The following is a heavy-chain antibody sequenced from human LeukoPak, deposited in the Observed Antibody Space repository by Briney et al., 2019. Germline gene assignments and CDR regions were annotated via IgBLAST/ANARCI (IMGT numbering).Heavy chain of an antibody. Sequence: SETLSLTGTVSGGSISSYYWSWIRQPAGKGLEWIGRIYTSGSTNDNPSLKSRVTMSVDTSKNQFSLKLSSVTAADTAVYYCARDRVVVIATYYYYYMDVWGKGTTVTVSS. CDR1: GGSISSYY. CDR3: ARDRVVVIATYYYYYMDV. J-gene: IGHJ6*03. CDR2: IYTSGST. D-gene: IGHD2-21*01. V-gene: IGHV4-4*07.